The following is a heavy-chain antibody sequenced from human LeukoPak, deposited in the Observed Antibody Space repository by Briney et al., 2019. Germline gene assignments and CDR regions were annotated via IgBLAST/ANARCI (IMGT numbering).Heavy chain of an antibody. J-gene: IGHJ6*03. Sequence: SDTLSLTCTVSGGSISSYCWSWIRQPAGKGLEWIGRIYTSGSTNYNPSLKSRVTMSVDTSKNQFSLKLSSVTAADTDVYYCARGGRGIRGVITYYYYYYMDVWGKGTTVTVSS. CDR3: ARGGRGIRGVITYYYYYYMDV. CDR1: GGSISSYC. D-gene: IGHD3-10*01. V-gene: IGHV4-4*07. CDR2: IYTSGST.